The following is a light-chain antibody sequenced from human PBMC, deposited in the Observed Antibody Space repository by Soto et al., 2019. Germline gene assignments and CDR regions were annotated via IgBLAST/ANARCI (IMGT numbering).Light chain of an antibody. V-gene: IGKV3-11*01. CDR3: QQRSNWPPWT. CDR1: QSVSSY. Sequence: EIVLTQSPATLSLSPGERATLSCRASQSVSSYLAWYQQKPGQAPRLLIYDASNRATGIPARFSGSGSGTDFSLTTRRLKHEDFAVYYCQQRSNWPPWTLGQGTKVEIK. CDR2: DAS. J-gene: IGKJ1*01.